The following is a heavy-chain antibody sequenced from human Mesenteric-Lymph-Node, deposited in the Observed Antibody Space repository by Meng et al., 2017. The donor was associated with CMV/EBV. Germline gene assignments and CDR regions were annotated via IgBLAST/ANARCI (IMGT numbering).Heavy chain of an antibody. D-gene: IGHD2-15*01. CDR3: AGERGYCNGGSCSLPGY. V-gene: IGHV1-3*01. J-gene: IGHJ4*02. CDR1: YTFISYT. CDR2: INPGNGNT. Sequence: YTFISYTIHWVRQAPGQVPEWMGWINPGNGNTKYSEEFQGRVTFTRDTSASATYMELSGLRFEDTALYYCAGERGYCNGGSCSLPGYWGQGTLVTVSS.